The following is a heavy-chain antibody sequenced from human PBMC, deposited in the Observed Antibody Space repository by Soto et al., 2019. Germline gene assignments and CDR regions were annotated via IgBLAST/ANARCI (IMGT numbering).Heavy chain of an antibody. CDR3: ARVLKIIYRSADY. Sequence: GWSLRLSCTASGFNFINYAMSWVRQAPGKGLEWVSIISSNGESTYHTGATYYADSVRGRFTISRDNSKNTLYLQMNSLRAEDTAVYYCARVLKIIYRSADYWGQGTLVTVSS. J-gene: IGHJ4*02. CDR2: ISSNGEST. CDR1: GFNFINYA. V-gene: IGHV3-NL1*01. D-gene: IGHD4-4*01.